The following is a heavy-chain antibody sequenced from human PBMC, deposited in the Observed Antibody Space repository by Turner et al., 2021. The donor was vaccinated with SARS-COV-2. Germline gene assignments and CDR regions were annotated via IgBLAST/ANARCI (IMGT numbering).Heavy chain of an antibody. CDR2: IYYSGSN. J-gene: IGHJ6*02. D-gene: IGHD3-10*01. CDR1: GGSISSSNYY. CDR3: ARLLNPGSYYYYYYGMDV. Sequence: QLQLQESGPGLVKPSETLSLTCTVSGGSISSSNYYWGWIRQPPGKGLEWIGRIYYSGSNYYNPSLKSRVTISVDTSKNQFSLKLSSVTAADTAVYYCARLLNPGSYYYYYYGMDVWGQGTTVTVSS. V-gene: IGHV4-39*01.